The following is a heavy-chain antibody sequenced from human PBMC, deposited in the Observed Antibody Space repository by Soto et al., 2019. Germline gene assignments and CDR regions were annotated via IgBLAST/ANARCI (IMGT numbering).Heavy chain of an antibody. CDR3: ARVTYYYGSGSHSFDY. CDR1: GGSISSYY. D-gene: IGHD3-10*01. CDR2: IYYGGST. Sequence: SETLSLTCTVSGGSISSYYWSWIRQPPGKGLEWIGYIYYGGSTNYNPSLKSRVTISVDTSKNQFSLKLSSVTAADTAVYYCARVTYYYGSGSHSFDYWGQGTLVTVSS. J-gene: IGHJ4*02. V-gene: IGHV4-59*01.